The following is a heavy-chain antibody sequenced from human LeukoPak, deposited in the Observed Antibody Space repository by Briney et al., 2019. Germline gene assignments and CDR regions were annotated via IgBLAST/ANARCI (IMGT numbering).Heavy chain of an antibody. Sequence: SETLSFTCTVSGGSISSYYWSWLRQPPGKGLEWIGYIYYSGSTKYNPSLKSRLTISVDTSKNQFSLKLSSVTAADTAVYYCARVKRGYSYGPLEYYYFYMDVWGKGTTVTVSS. CDR1: GGSISSYY. D-gene: IGHD5-18*01. CDR3: ARVKRGYSYGPLEYYYFYMDV. V-gene: IGHV4-59*01. J-gene: IGHJ6*03. CDR2: IYYSGST.